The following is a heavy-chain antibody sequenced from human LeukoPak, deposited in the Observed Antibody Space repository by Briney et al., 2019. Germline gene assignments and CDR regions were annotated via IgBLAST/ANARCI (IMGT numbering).Heavy chain of an antibody. CDR2: VNHSGRT. D-gene: IGHD3-10*01. CDR3: ARGIRGVIITTNYYNMDV. CDR1: GGSSSGYY. Sequence: PSETLSLTCAVYGGSSSGYYWSWVRQPPGKGLEWMGEVNHSGRTSYNPSLKSRVTISADTSKNQFSLRMTSLTAADTAVYYCARGIRGVIITTNYYNMDVWGPGTTVTVSS. V-gene: IGHV4-34*01. J-gene: IGHJ6*03.